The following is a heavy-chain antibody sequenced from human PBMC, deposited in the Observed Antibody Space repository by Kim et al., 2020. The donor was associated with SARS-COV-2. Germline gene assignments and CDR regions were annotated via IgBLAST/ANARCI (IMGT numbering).Heavy chain of an antibody. CDR2: IYYSGST. D-gene: IGHD6-13*01. J-gene: IGHJ5*02. Sequence: SETLSLTCTVSGGSLSISSYYWGWIRQPPGKGLEWIGSIYYSGSTYYNPSRKSRVTISVDTSKNQFSLKLSSVTAADTAVYYCARLRVGSSNWFDPWGQGTLVTVSS. CDR3: ARLRVGSSNWFDP. CDR1: GGSLSISSYY. V-gene: IGHV4-39*01.